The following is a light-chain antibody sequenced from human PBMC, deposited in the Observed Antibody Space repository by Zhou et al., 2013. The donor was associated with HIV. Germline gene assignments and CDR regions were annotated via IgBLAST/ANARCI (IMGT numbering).Light chain of an antibody. J-gene: IGKJ2*01. CDR1: QGIINS. V-gene: IGKV1-NL1*01. Sequence: DIQMTQSPSSLSASVGDRVTITCRASQGIINSLAWYQQKPGKAPKLLLYAASRLESGVPSRFSGSGSGTDYTLTISSLQPEDFATYYCQQYYSTPPKYTFGQGTKVEIK. CDR2: AAS. CDR3: QQYYSTPPKYT.